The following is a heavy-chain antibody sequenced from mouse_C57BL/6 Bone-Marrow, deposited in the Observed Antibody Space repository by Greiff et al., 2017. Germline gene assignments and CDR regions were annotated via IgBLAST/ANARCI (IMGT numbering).Heavy chain of an antibody. V-gene: IGHV2-2*01. J-gene: IGHJ2*01. CDR3: ARKNFHFDY. CDR1: GFSFTSYG. CDR2: IWSGGST. Sequence: QVQLKQSGPGLVQPSQSLSITCTVSGFSFTSYGVHWVRQSPGKSLEWLGVIWSGGSTDYNAAFISRLSISKDNSKSQVFFKINSLQADDTAMYCGARKNFHFDYWGQGTTLTGSS.